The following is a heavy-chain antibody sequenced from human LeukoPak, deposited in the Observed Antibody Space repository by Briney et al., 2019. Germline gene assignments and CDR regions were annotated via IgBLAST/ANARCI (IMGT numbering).Heavy chain of an antibody. V-gene: IGHV3-11*06. J-gene: IGHJ3*02. Sequence: GSLRLSCAASGFTFSDYYMSWIRQAPGKGLEWGSYISSSSSYTNYADSVKGRFTISRDNAKNSLYLQMNSLRAEDTAVYYCARDHSSSWYAAGAFDIWGQGTMVTVSS. D-gene: IGHD6-13*01. CDR1: GFTFSDYY. CDR3: ARDHSSSWYAAGAFDI. CDR2: ISSSSSYT.